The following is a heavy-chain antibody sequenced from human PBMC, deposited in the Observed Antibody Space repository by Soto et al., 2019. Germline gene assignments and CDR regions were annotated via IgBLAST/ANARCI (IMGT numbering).Heavy chain of an antibody. CDR1: GGTFSSYA. CDR2: IIPIFGTA. J-gene: IGHJ6*02. D-gene: IGHD3-10*01. Sequence: QVQLVQSGAEVKKPGSSVKVSCKASGGTFSSYAISWVRQAPGQGLEWMGGIIPIFGTANYAQKFQGRVTITADESMSTAYMELSSLSSEDTAVYYCARETVRGVLRSEPYDMDVWGQGTTVTVSS. CDR3: ARETVRGVLRSEPYDMDV. V-gene: IGHV1-69*01.